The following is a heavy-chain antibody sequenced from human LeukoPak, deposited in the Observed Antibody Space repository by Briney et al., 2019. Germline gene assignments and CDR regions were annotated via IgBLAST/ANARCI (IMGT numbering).Heavy chain of an antibody. CDR3: ARGGQYALSRYYGFWTGLPFDI. CDR2: INPNSGGT. CDR1: GYTFTDYY. V-gene: IGHV1-2*02. D-gene: IGHD3-3*01. J-gene: IGHJ3*02. Sequence: ASVKVSCKASGYTFTDYYMHWVRQAPGQGLEWMGWINPNSGGTNYAQKFQGRVTMTRDTSIDPAYMDLSRLRSDDTAVYYCARGGQYALSRYYGFWTGLPFDIWGQGTMVTVSS.